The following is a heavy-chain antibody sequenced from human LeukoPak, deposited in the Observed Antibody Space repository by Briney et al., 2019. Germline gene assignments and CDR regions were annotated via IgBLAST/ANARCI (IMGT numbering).Heavy chain of an antibody. D-gene: IGHD2-21*01. CDR2: IYRGGST. J-gene: IGHJ4*02. V-gene: IGHV3-53*01. CDR3: ARGSAYCGGDCYGY. Sequence: PGGSLRLSCAASGFTVSSNYMSWVRQAPGKGLEWVSVIYRGGSTYYADSMKGRFTISRDNSKNTLYLQMNSLRAEDTAVYYCARGSAYCGGDCYGYWGQGTLVTVSS. CDR1: GFTVSSNY.